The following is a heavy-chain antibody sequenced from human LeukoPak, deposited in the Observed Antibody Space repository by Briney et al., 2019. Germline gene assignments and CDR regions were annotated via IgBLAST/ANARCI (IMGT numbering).Heavy chain of an antibody. V-gene: IGHV4-34*01. CDR2: INHSGST. D-gene: IGHD6-6*01. CDR3: ARVVGSSFQSIDYYYYGMDV. CDR1: GGSFSGYY. J-gene: IGHJ6*02. Sequence: KPSETLSLTCAVYGGSFSGYYWSWIRQPPGKGLEWIGEINHSGSTNYNPSLKSRVTISVDTSKDQFSLKLSSVTAADTAVYYCARVVGSSFQSIDYYYYGMDVWGQGTTVTVSS.